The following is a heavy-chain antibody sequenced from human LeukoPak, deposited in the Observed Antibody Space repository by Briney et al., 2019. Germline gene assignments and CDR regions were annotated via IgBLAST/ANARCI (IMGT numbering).Heavy chain of an antibody. Sequence: PSETLSLTCTVSGGSISSYYWSWLRQPPGKGLEWIGYIYYSGSTNYNPSLKSRVTISVDTSKNQFSLKLSSVTAADTAVYYCARKARYDILTGYYNHYYYGMDVWGQGTTVTVSS. J-gene: IGHJ6*02. D-gene: IGHD3-9*01. CDR3: ARKARYDILTGYYNHYYYGMDV. V-gene: IGHV4-59*01. CDR2: IYYSGST. CDR1: GGSISSYY.